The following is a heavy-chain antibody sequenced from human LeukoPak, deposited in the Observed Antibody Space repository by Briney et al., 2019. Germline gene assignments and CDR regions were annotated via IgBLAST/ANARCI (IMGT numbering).Heavy chain of an antibody. D-gene: IGHD6-25*01. J-gene: IGHJ4*02. CDR2: INEGAGER. CDR1: GFTFNNFW. CDR3: ARERPGSASAFDS. V-gene: IGHV3-7*01. Sequence: PGGSLRLSCAASGFTFNNFWMSWVRQAPGKGLEWVANINEGAGERFYGDSVKGRVTISRDNAKNSLHLQMNSLRAEDTAVYYCARERPGSASAFDSWGQGTLVTVSS.